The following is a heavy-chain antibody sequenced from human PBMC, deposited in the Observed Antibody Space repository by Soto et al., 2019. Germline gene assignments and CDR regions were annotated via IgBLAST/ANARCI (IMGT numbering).Heavy chain of an antibody. CDR3: AREHRHYYDSSGLDY. V-gene: IGHV3-30*03. Sequence: LRLSCAASGFTFSSYGMHWVRQAPGKGLEWVAVISYDGSNKYYADSVKGRFTISRDNSKNTLYLQMNSLRAEDTAVYYCAREHRHYYDSSGLDYWGQGTLVTVSS. D-gene: IGHD3-22*01. J-gene: IGHJ4*02. CDR1: GFTFSSYG. CDR2: ISYDGSNK.